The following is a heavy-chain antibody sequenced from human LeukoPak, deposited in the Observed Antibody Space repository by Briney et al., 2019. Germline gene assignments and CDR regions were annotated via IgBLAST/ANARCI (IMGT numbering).Heavy chain of an antibody. Sequence: SGGSLRLSCAASGFTFSSYGMSWVRQAPGKGLEWVSAISGSSGSTYYADSVKGRFIISRDNSKNTLYLQMDSLRAEDTAVYYCAKAPSIAAADYNWFDPWGQGTLVTVSS. CDR2: ISGSSGST. J-gene: IGHJ5*02. CDR1: GFTFSSYG. D-gene: IGHD6-13*01. CDR3: AKAPSIAAADYNWFDP. V-gene: IGHV3-23*01.